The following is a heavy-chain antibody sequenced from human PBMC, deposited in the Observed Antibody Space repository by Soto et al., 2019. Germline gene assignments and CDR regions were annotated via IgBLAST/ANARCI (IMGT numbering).Heavy chain of an antibody. CDR2: IHYSGSA. D-gene: IGHD3-10*01. CDR3: ARSGSGIYYPTTVDY. CDR1: VGSISSADYY. V-gene: IGHV4-31*03. J-gene: IGHJ4*02. Sequence: QVHLQESGPGLVKPSQTLSLTCTVSVGSISSADYYWSWIRQHPGKGLGWIGYIHYSGSAYYNPSLKSRVTISVDTSKNQFSLKLSSVTAADTAVYYCARSGSGIYYPTTVDYWGQGTMFTVSS.